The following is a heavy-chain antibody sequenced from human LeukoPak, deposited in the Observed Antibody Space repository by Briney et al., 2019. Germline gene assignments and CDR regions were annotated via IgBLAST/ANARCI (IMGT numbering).Heavy chain of an antibody. CDR1: GFTFSSYA. V-gene: IGHV3-23*01. CDR3: AKDLVDGYSRYYLDY. Sequence: GGSLRLSCTASGFTFSSYAMSWVRQAPGKGLEWVSVISGSGGTTYHADSVKGRFTISRDNSKNTLYLQMNSLRAEDTAIYYCAKDLVDGYSRYYLDYWGQGTLVTVSS. J-gene: IGHJ4*02. CDR2: ISGSGGTT. D-gene: IGHD5-24*01.